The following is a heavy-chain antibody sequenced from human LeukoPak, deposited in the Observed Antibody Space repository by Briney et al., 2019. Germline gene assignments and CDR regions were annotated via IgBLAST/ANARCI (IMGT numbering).Heavy chain of an antibody. V-gene: IGHV1-24*01. CDR3: ATEGYSGYDFGFY. Sequence: ASVKVSCKVSGYTLTELSMHWVRQAPGKGLEWMGGFDPEDGETIYAQKFQGRVTMTGDTSTDTAYMELSSLRSEDTAVYYCATEGYSGYDFGFYWGQGTLVTVSS. D-gene: IGHD5-12*01. J-gene: IGHJ4*02. CDR1: GYTLTELS. CDR2: FDPEDGET.